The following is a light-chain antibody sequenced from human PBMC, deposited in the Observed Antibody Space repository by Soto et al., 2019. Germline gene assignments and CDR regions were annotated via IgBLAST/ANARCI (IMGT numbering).Light chain of an antibody. Sequence: QSVLTQPPSVSGAPGQRVTLSCTGSSSKIGAGYDVPWYQQLPGTAPKLLIYGNSNRPSGVPDRFSGSKSGTSASLAITGLQAEDEADYYCQSYDSSRSGGVFGGGTKLTVL. CDR2: GNS. J-gene: IGLJ3*02. V-gene: IGLV1-40*01. CDR3: QSYDSSRSGGV. CDR1: SSKIGAGYD.